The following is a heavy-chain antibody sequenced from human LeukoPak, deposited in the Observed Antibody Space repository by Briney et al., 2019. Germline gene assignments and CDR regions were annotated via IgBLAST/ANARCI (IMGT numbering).Heavy chain of an antibody. CDR1: GFTFSSYS. D-gene: IGHD3-10*01. Sequence: PGGSLRLSCAASGFTFSSYSMNWVRQAPGKGLEWVSSISSSSSYIYYADSVKGRFTISRDNAKNSLYLQMNSLRAEDTDVYYCARDAATRVRGVIITNDYWGQGTLVTVSS. V-gene: IGHV3-21*01. J-gene: IGHJ4*02. CDR3: ARDAATRVRGVIITNDY. CDR2: ISSSSSYI.